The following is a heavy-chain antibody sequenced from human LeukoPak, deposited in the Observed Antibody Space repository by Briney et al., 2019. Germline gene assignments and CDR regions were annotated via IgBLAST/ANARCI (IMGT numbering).Heavy chain of an antibody. CDR1: GGSFSGYY. CDR2: IYHSGST. J-gene: IGHJ4*02. V-gene: IGHV4-34*01. D-gene: IGHD2/OR15-2a*01. CDR3: ARRGVLSRHLFDD. Sequence: SETLSLACAVYGGSFSGYYWSWIRQPPGKGLEWIGEIYHSGSTNYNPSLKSRVTISVDKSKNQFSLKLSSVTAADTAVYCCARRGVLSRHLFDDWGQGTLVTVSS.